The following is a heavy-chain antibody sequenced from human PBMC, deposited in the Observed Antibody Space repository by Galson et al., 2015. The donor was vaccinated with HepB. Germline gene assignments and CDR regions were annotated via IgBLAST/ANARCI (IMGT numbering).Heavy chain of an antibody. CDR3: SREDADIAAMTLDH. V-gene: IGHV3-33*08. J-gene: IGHJ4*02. Sequence: SLRLSCAASGFTFSRNGMHWVRQAPGKGLEWVAVIWHEGSNSYYADSVKGRFTIARDNSNNTLYLQMNSLRAEDTAVYYCSREDADIAAMTLDHWGQGTLVTVSS. D-gene: IGHD6-25*01. CDR1: GFTFSRNG. CDR2: IWHEGSNS.